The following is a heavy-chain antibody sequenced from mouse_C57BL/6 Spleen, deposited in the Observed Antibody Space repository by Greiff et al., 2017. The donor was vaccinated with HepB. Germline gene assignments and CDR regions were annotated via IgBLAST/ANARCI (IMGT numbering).Heavy chain of an antibody. CDR2: INPNNGGT. Sequence: EVQLQQSGPELVKPGASVKMSCKASGYTFTDYNMHWVKQSHGKSLEWIGYINPNNGGTSYNQKFKGKATLTVNKSSSTAYRELRSLTSEDSAVYYCARYRQLRLRYAMDYWGQGTSVTVSS. D-gene: IGHD3-2*02. CDR1: GYTFTDYN. J-gene: IGHJ4*01. CDR3: ARYRQLRLRYAMDY. V-gene: IGHV1-22*01.